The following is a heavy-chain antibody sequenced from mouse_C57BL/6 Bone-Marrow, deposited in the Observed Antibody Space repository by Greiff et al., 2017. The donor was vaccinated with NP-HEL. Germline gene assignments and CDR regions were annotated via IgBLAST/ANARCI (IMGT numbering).Heavy chain of an antibody. Sequence: EVHLVESGGGLVRPGGSLKLSCAASGFTFTSSAMSWVRQTPEKRLEWVATIIDGGSYTYYTDNVKGRFTISRDNAKNNLCLQKSHLKSEDTAMYYCASGRGGNSPFGYWGQGTLVTVSA. J-gene: IGHJ3*02. CDR1: GFTFTSSA. CDR3: ASGRGGNSPFGY. CDR2: IIDGGSYT. D-gene: IGHD2-1*01. V-gene: IGHV5-4*01.